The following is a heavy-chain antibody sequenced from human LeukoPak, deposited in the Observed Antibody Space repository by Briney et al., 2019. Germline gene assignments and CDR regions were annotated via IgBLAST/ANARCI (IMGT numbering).Heavy chain of an antibody. CDR3: ARDEAAARPMYYFDY. CDR2: ISYDGSNK. V-gene: IGHV3-30*04. Sequence: GGSLRLSCAASGFTFSSYAMHWVRQAPGKGLEWVAVISYDGSNKYYADSVKGRFTISRDNSKNTLYLQMNSLRAEDTAVYYCARDEAAARPMYYFDYWGQGTLVTVSS. CDR1: GFTFSSYA. D-gene: IGHD6-6*01. J-gene: IGHJ4*02.